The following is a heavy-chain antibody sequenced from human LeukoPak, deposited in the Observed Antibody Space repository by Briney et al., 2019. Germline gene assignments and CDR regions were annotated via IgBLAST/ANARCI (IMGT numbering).Heavy chain of an antibody. CDR3: ARVWQCYDSSGYWGCGFDY. CDR2: IYTSGST. J-gene: IGHJ4*02. D-gene: IGHD3-22*01. CDR1: GGSISSYY. V-gene: IGHV4-4*07. Sequence: SETLSLTCTVSGGSISSYYWSWIRQPAGKGLEWIGRIYTSGSTNYNPPLKSRVTMSVDTSKNQFSLKLSSVTAADTAVYYCARVWQCYDSSGYWGCGFDYWGQGTLVTVSS.